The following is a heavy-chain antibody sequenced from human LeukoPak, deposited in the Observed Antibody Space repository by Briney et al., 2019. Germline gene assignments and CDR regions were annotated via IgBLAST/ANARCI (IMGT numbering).Heavy chain of an antibody. J-gene: IGHJ5*02. Sequence: GGSLRLSCAASGFTFSSYWMSWVRQAPGKGLEWVANINGDESEKYYVDSVKARFTISRDNAKNSLYLQMNSLRAEDTAVYYCARMVYYYDSSGYYSWFDPWGQGTLVTVSS. CDR1: GFTFSSYW. CDR3: ARMVYYYDSSGYYSWFDP. D-gene: IGHD3-22*01. V-gene: IGHV3-7*01. CDR2: INGDESEK.